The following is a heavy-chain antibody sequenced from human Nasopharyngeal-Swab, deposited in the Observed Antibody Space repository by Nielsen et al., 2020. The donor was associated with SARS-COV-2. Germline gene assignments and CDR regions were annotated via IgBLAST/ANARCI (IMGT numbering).Heavy chain of an antibody. Sequence: SVKVSCKASGGTFSSYAISWVRQAPRQGLEWMGGIIPIFGTANYAQKFQGRVTITADESTSTAYMELSSLRSEDTAVYYCARDPRSFNSGNNTSRWWFDPWGQGTLVTVSS. V-gene: IGHV1-69*13. CDR2: IIPIFGTA. D-gene: IGHD1-26*01. J-gene: IGHJ5*02. CDR3: ARDPRSFNSGNNTSRWWFDP. CDR1: GGTFSSYA.